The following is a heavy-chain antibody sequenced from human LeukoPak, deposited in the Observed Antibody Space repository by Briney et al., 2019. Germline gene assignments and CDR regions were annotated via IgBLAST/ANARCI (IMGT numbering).Heavy chain of an antibody. CDR3: ARGLGGSYYNYYYGMDV. CDR2: IIPIFGTA. Sequence: SVKVSCKASGGTFSSYAISWVRQAPGQGLEWMGGIIPIFGTANYAQKFQGRVTITTDESTSTAYMELSSLRSEDTAVYYCARGLGGSYYNYYYGMDVWGQGTTVTVSS. CDR1: GGTFSSYA. J-gene: IGHJ6*02. D-gene: IGHD1-26*01. V-gene: IGHV1-69*05.